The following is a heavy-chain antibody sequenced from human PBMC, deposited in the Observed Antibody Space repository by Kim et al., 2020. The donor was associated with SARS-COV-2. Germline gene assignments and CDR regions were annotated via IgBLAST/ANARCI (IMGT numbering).Heavy chain of an antibody. CDR1: GFTFSSYD. J-gene: IGHJ3*02. D-gene: IGHD5-12*01. CDR3: ARRLRLGYAFDI. V-gene: IGHV3-13*01. Sequence: GGSLRLSCAASGFTFSSYDMHWVRQATGKGLEWVSAIGTAGDTYYPGSVKGRFTISRENAKNSLYLQMNSLRAGDTAVYYCARRLRLGYAFDIWGQGTMVTVSS. CDR2: IGTAGDT.